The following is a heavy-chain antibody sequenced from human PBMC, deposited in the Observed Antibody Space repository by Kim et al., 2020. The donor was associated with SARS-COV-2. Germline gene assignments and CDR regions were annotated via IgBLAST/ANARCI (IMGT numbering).Heavy chain of an antibody. CDR3: AKRSSDILTHYYMGHF. V-gene: IGHV4-39*07. Sequence: SETLSLTCTVSGGSINNSSYYWGWIRQPPGKGLEWIGSIYYSGSIFYNPSLKSRVIISVDMSKNQFSLKLSSVTAADTAVYYCAKRSSDILTHYYMGHF. J-gene: IGHJ4*01. D-gene: IGHD3-9*01. CDR2: IYYSGSI. CDR1: GGSINNSSYY.